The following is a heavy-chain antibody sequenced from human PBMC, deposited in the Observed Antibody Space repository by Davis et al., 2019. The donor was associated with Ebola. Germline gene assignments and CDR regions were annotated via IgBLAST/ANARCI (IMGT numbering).Heavy chain of an antibody. CDR2: MNPNSGNT. D-gene: IGHD2-15*01. Sequence: AASVKVSCKASGFTFTDYDINWVRQATGQGLEWMGWMNPNSGNTGYAQKFQGRVTITADESTSTAYMELSSLRSEDTAVYYCARTIPEIYCSGGSCYSGEGLNWFDPWGQGTLVTVSS. CDR3: ARTIPEIYCSGGSCYSGEGLNWFDP. CDR1: GFTFTDYD. J-gene: IGHJ5*02. V-gene: IGHV1-8*01.